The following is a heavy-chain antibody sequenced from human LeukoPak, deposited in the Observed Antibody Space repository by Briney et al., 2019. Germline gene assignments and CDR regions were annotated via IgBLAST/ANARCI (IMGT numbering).Heavy chain of an antibody. Sequence: GGSLRLSCAASGFTFSNAWMSWVRQAPGKGLEWVGRIKSKTDGGTTDYAAPVKGRFTISRDDSKNTLYLQMNSLKTEDTAVYYCARAGYLYDSSYYFLGHWGQGTLVTVSS. J-gene: IGHJ5*02. V-gene: IGHV3-15*01. D-gene: IGHD3-22*01. CDR2: IKSKTDGGTT. CDR3: ARAGYLYDSSYYFLGH. CDR1: GFTFSNAW.